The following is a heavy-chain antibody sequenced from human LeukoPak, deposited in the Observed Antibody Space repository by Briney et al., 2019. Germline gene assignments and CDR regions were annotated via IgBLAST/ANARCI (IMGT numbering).Heavy chain of an antibody. D-gene: IGHD3-9*01. CDR2: LSGSGSSA. J-gene: IGHJ4*02. CDR1: GFTFSTYA. Sequence: GGSLRLSCAASGFTFSTYAMSWVRQAPGKGLEWVSGLSGSGSSAYYANSVKGRFTISRDNSKNTLYLQMNSLRPEDTAVYYCAKGLTNLGDDWGQGTLVTVSS. CDR3: AKGLTNLGDD. V-gene: IGHV3-23*01.